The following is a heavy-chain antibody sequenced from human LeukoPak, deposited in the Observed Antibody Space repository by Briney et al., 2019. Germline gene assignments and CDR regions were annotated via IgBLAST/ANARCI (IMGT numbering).Heavy chain of an antibody. CDR1: GFTFSSYA. CDR2: ISGSGGST. J-gene: IGHJ4*02. V-gene: IGHV3-23*01. D-gene: IGHD3-22*01. Sequence: GGSLRLSCAASGFTFSSYAMSWVRQAPGKGLEWVSAISGSGGSTYYADSVKGRFTISRDNSKNTLYLQMNSLRAEDTAVYYCARGGYYDSSGLDYWGQGTLVTVSS. CDR3: ARGGYYDSSGLDY.